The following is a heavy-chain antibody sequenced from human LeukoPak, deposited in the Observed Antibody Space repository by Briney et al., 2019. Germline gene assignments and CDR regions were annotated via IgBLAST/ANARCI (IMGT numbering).Heavy chain of an antibody. CDR1: GYTFTSYA. Sequence: ASVKVSCKASGYTFTSYAMHWVRQAPGQRLEWMGWINAGNGNTKYSQKFQGRVTITRDTSASTAYMELSSLRSEDTAVYYCARGSTVDTVATPLKYWGPGTLVTVSS. D-gene: IGHD5-12*01. CDR3: ARGSTVDTVATPLKY. V-gene: IGHV1-3*01. J-gene: IGHJ4*02. CDR2: INAGNGNT.